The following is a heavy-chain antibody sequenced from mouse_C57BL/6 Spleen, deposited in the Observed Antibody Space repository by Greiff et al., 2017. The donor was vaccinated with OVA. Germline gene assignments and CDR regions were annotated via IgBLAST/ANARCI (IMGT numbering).Heavy chain of an antibody. CDR3: ARYCNYWYFDD. CDR1: GFTFSDYG. V-gene: IGHV5-17*01. CDR2: ISSGSSTI. J-gene: IGHJ1*03. Sequence: EVKVVESGGGLVKPGGSLKLSCAASGFTFSDYGMHWVRQAPEKGLEWVAYISSGSSTIYYADTVKGRFTISRDNAKNTLFLQMTSLRSEDTAMYYCARYCNYWYFDDWGTGTTVTVSS.